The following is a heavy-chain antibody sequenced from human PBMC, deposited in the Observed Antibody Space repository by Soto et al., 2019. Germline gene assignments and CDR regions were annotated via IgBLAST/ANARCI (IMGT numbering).Heavy chain of an antibody. CDR3: AKERGSVARDYWFDP. CDR1: GFTFSSYG. J-gene: IGHJ5*02. Sequence: QVQLVESGGGVVQPGRSLRLSCAASGFTFSSYGMHWVRQAPGKGLEWVAVISYDGSNKYYADSVKGRFTISRDNSKNTLYLQMNSLRAEDTAVYYCAKERGSVARDYWFDPWGQGTLVTVSS. V-gene: IGHV3-30*18. D-gene: IGHD2-8*02. CDR2: ISYDGSNK.